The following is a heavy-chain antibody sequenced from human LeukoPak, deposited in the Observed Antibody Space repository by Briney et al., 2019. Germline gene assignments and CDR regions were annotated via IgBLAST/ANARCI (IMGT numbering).Heavy chain of an antibody. CDR1: GYTFTSYG. Sequence: ASEKVSCKASGYTFTSYGISWGRQAPGQGLEWMGWISAYNGNTNYAQKLQGRVTMTTDTSTTTAYMELSSLRSDDTAVYYCARGSSGWYTQSAFDIWGQGTMVTVSS. D-gene: IGHD6-19*01. CDR2: ISAYNGNT. CDR3: ARGSSGWYTQSAFDI. J-gene: IGHJ3*02. V-gene: IGHV1-18*01.